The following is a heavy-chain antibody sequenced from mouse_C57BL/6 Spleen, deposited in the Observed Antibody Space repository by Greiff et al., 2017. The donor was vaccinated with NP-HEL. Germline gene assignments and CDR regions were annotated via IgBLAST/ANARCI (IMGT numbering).Heavy chain of an antibody. V-gene: IGHV3-1*01. CDR3: ARRMDYDGAMDY. Sequence: EVQLQESGPGMVKPSQSLSLTCTVTGYSITSGYDWHWIRHFPGNKLEWMGYISYSGSTNYNPYLKSRISITHDTSKNHFFLKLNSVTTEDTATYYCARRMDYDGAMDYWGQGTSVTVSS. D-gene: IGHD2-4*01. CDR1: GYSITSGYD. J-gene: IGHJ4*01. CDR2: ISYSGST.